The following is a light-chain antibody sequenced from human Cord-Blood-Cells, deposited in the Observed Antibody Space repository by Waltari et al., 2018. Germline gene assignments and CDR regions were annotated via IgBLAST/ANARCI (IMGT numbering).Light chain of an antibody. CDR2: DVS. J-gene: IGLJ2*01. Sequence: QSALTQPASVSGSPGQSLTISCTGTRSDVGGYTYVSWYQQHPGQAPRLMIYDVSHRPSGVSNRFSGSKSGNTASLTISGLQAEDEADYYCSSYTSSSTVVFGGGTKLTVL. V-gene: IGLV2-14*01. CDR3: SSYTSSSTVV. CDR1: RSDVGGYTY.